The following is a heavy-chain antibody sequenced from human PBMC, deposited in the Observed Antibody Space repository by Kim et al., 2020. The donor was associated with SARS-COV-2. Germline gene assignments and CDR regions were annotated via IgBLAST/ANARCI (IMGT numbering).Heavy chain of an antibody. V-gene: IGHV3-11*05. CDR2: ISSSSSYT. CDR3: ARGPPHPRNYYDSSGYTNWFDP. CDR1: GFTFSDYY. J-gene: IGHJ5*02. Sequence: GGSLRLSCAASGFTFSDYYMSWIRQAPGKGLEWVSYISSSSSYTNYADSVKGRFTISRDNDKNSLYLQMNSLRAEDTAVYYCARGPPHPRNYYDSSGYTNWFDPWGQGTLVTVSS. D-gene: IGHD3-22*01.